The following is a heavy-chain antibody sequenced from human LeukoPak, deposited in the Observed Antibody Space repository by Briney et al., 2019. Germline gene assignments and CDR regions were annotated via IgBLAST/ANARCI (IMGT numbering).Heavy chain of an antibody. V-gene: IGHV4-59*01. J-gene: IGHJ6*03. D-gene: IGHD3-10*01. CDR1: DDSITIYY. Sequence: SETLSLTCTVSDDSITIYYWSWIRQPPGKGLEWIGYIDHTGSTNYNPSLKSRVTISRDTSKNHFSLELSSATAADTAVYYCARKYYYYGSGSSRYYYMDVWGKGTTVTVSS. CDR3: ARKYYYYGSGSSRYYYMDV. CDR2: IDHTGST.